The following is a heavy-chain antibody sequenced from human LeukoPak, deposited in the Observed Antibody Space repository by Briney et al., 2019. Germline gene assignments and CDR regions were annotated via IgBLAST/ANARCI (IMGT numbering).Heavy chain of an antibody. V-gene: IGHV3-53*01. CDR3: ARGSGYSYGFPDY. D-gene: IGHD5-18*01. CDR2: IYSDDIT. Sequence: GGSLRLSCAASGFSVSNNYMSWVRQAPGKGLEWVSVIYSDDITYYTDSVKGRFTISRDNSKNTLYLQMNSLRAEDTAVYYCARGSGYSYGFPDYWGQGTLVTVSS. CDR1: GFSVSNNY. J-gene: IGHJ4*02.